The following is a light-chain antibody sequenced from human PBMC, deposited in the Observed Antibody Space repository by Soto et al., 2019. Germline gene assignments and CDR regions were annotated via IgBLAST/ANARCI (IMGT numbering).Light chain of an antibody. CDR3: QSYDTSLSAYV. CDR2: GNS. Sequence: QSVLTQPPSVSGAPGQRVTISCTGSSSNIGADYAVHWYQQLPGTAPKLLIHGNSNRPSGVPDRYSGSKSGTSASLAITGLQAEDEAEYYCQSYDTSLSAYVFGTGTKVTVL. CDR1: SSNIGADYA. V-gene: IGLV1-40*01. J-gene: IGLJ1*01.